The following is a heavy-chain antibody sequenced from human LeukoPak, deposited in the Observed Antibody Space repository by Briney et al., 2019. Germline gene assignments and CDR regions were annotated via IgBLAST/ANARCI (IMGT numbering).Heavy chain of an antibody. CDR3: ARKVERGYFDY. V-gene: IGHV1-18*01. CDR2: ISAYNGNT. Sequence: ASVKVSCKASGYTFTSYDISWVRQAPGQGLQWMGWISAYNGNTNYAQKLQGRVTLTTDTSTSTAYMELRSLRSDDTAVYYCARKVERGYFDYWGQGTLVTVSS. D-gene: IGHD1-1*01. J-gene: IGHJ4*02. CDR1: GYTFTSYD.